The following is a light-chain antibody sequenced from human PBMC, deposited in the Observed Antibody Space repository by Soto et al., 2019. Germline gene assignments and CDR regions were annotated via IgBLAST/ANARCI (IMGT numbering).Light chain of an antibody. CDR3: QQYAESPLT. V-gene: IGKV3-20*01. J-gene: IGKJ4*01. Sequence: ETVLTQSPGTVSLSPGESATLSCRASQSIGKSYLAWFQHKPGQAPRFLIYGASTRATGIPDRFRGSGSGTDFTLTVSRLESEDFAVYYCQQYAESPLTFGGGTKVEIK. CDR1: QSIGKSY. CDR2: GAS.